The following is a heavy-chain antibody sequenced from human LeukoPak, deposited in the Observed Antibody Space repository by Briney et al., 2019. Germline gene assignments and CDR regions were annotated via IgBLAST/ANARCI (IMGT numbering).Heavy chain of an antibody. Sequence: GGSLILSCAASGFTFSSYAMSWVRQAPGKGLEWVSVIYSGGSTYYADSVKGRFTISRDNSKNTLYLQMNSLRAEDTAVYYCARWGVFDYWGQGTLVTVSS. CDR1: GFTFSSYA. V-gene: IGHV3-53*01. CDR3: ARWGVFDY. J-gene: IGHJ4*02. CDR2: IYSGGST. D-gene: IGHD3-16*01.